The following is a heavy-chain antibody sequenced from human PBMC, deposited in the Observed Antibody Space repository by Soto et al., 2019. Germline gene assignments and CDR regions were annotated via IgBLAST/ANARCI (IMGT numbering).Heavy chain of an antibody. Sequence: GSLRLSCAASGFTFSSYGMHWVRQAPGKGLEWVAVISYDGSNKYYADSVKGRFTISRDNSKNTLYLQMNSLRAEDTAVYYCAKEDGGSSDAFDIWGQGTMVTVSS. V-gene: IGHV3-30*18. CDR1: GFTFSSYG. CDR2: ISYDGSNK. J-gene: IGHJ3*02. D-gene: IGHD1-26*01. CDR3: AKEDGGSSDAFDI.